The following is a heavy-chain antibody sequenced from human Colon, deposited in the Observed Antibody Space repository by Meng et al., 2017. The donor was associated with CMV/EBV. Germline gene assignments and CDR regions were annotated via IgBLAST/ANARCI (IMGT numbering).Heavy chain of an antibody. CDR1: GGTLSSYA. CDR3: ARESNAHAFNFDS. CDR2: IIPILGTT. V-gene: IGHV1-69*05. J-gene: IGHJ4*02. D-gene: IGHD2-2*01. Sequence: SVKVSCKASGGTLSSYAFSWVRQAPGQGLEWMGEIIPILGTTKYAPKFQDRVTITTDESTYTVYMDLTSLTSEDTALYYCARESNAHAFNFDSWGQGTLVTVSS.